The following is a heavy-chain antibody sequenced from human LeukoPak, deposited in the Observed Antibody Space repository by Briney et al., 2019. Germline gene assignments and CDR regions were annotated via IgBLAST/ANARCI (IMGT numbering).Heavy chain of an antibody. V-gene: IGHV3-15*01. D-gene: IGHD7-27*01. CDR1: GFTFSNAW. CDR3: TTDPQIHVHWGY. CDR2: VKSKTDGETA. J-gene: IGHJ4*02. Sequence: GGSLRLSCAASGFTFSNAWMSWVRQPPGKGLEYIGSVKSKTDGETADYAAPVKGRFTISRDDSRNTLYLQMNSLKTEDTAVYYCTTDPQIHVHWGYWGQGTLVTVSS.